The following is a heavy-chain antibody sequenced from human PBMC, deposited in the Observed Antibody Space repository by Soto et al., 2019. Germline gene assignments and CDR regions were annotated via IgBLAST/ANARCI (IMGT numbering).Heavy chain of an antibody. CDR3: AKGLYGSGSYPTYYYYGMDV. Sequence: QVQLVESGGDVVQPGRSLRLSCAASGFTFSSYGMHWVRQAPGKGLEWVAVISYDGSNKYYADSVKGRFTISRDNSKNTLYLQMNSLRAEDTAVYYCAKGLYGSGSYPTYYYYGMDVWGQGTTVTVSS. V-gene: IGHV3-30*18. D-gene: IGHD3-10*01. CDR2: ISYDGSNK. CDR1: GFTFSSYG. J-gene: IGHJ6*02.